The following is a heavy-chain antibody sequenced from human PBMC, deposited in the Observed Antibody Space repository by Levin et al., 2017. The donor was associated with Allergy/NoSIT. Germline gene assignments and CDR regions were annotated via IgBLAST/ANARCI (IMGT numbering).Heavy chain of an antibody. CDR3: ARDRVVASSGTYYYYGMAV. V-gene: IGHV4-59*01. CDR2: IYYSGST. D-gene: IGHD2-15*01. Sequence: SQTLSLTCIVSGASISSYHWSWIRQPPGKGLEWIGYIYYSGSTNYNPSLTSRVTMSVDTSRNQFSLTLNSVTAADTAVYYCARDRVVASSGTYYYYGMAVWGQGTTVTVSS. J-gene: IGHJ6*02. CDR1: GASISSYH.